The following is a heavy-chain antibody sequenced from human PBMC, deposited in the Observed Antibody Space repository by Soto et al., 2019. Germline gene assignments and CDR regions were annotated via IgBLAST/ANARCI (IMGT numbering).Heavy chain of an antibody. Sequence: GGSLRLSCAASGFTFSSYAMSWVRQAPGKGLEWVSAISGSGGSTYYADSVKGRFTISRDNSKNTLYLQMNSLRAEDTAVYYCATGERYFDWLLAFWGQGTLVTVSS. CDR2: ISGSGGST. D-gene: IGHD3-9*01. V-gene: IGHV3-23*01. J-gene: IGHJ4*02. CDR1: GFTFSSYA. CDR3: ATGERYFDWLLAF.